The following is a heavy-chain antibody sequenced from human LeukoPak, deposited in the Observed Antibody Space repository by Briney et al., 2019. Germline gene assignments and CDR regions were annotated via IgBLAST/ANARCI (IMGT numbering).Heavy chain of an antibody. CDR3: ARLALENYYDSSGYYDY. J-gene: IGHJ4*02. CDR2: INPNSGGT. Sequence: ASVTVSFTASGYTFTGYYMHWVRQAPGQGREWMGWINPNSGGTNYAQKFQGRVTMTRDTSISTAYMELSRLRSDDTAVYYCARLALENYYDSSGYYDYWGQGTLVTVSS. CDR1: GYTFTGYY. V-gene: IGHV1-2*02. D-gene: IGHD3-22*01.